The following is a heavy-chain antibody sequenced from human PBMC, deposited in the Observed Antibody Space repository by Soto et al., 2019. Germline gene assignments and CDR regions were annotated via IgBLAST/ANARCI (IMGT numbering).Heavy chain of an antibody. D-gene: IGHD6-13*01. CDR3: ARDAPYHDSSSWFGGMDV. CDR2: INPSGGST. V-gene: IGHV1-46*01. Sequence: ASVKVSCKASGYTFTSYYMHWVRQAPGQVLEWMGIINPSGGSTSYAQKFQGRVTMTRDTSTSTVYMELSSLRSEDTAVYYCARDAPYHDSSSWFGGMDVWGQGTTVTVSS. J-gene: IGHJ6*02. CDR1: GYTFTSYY.